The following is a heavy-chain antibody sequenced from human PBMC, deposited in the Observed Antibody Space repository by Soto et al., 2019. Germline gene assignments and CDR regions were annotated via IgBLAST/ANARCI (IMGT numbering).Heavy chain of an antibody. D-gene: IGHD3-10*01. CDR3: AHTLYGSGSYYSGVDAFDI. Sequence: QITLKESGPTLVKPTQTLTLTCTFSGFSLSTSGVGVGWIRQPPGKALECLALIYWDDDKRYSPSLKSRLTLTKDTSKNQVVLTMTNMDPVDTATYYCAHTLYGSGSYYSGVDAFDIWGQGTMVTVSS. CDR1: GFSLSTSGVG. CDR2: IYWDDDK. V-gene: IGHV2-5*02. J-gene: IGHJ3*02.